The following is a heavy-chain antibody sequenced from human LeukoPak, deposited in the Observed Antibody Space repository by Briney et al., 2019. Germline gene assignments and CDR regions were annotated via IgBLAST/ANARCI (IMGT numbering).Heavy chain of an antibody. CDR2: FDPEDGET. D-gene: IGHD2-15*01. V-gene: IGHV1-24*01. Sequence: VASVKVSCKVSGYTLTELSMHWVRQAPGKGLEWMGGFDPEDGETIYAQKFQGRVTITRDTSASTAYMELSSLRSEDTAVYYCARAIDGYCSGGSCHLDYWGQGTLVTVSS. CDR1: GYTLTELS. CDR3: ARAIDGYCSGGSCHLDY. J-gene: IGHJ4*02.